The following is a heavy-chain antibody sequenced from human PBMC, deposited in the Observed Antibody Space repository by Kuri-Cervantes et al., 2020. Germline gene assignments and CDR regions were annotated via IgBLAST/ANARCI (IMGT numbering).Heavy chain of an antibody. J-gene: IGHJ4*02. V-gene: IGHV2-70D*14. CDR3: ARARYSLDWSFDY. D-gene: IGHD3-9*01. CDR2: IDWDDDE. Sequence: SGPTLVKPTETLTLTCTYSGFSLSNARMGVNWIRQPPGKALEWLARIDWDDDEFYSTSLKTRLTISKDTSKNQVVLTMTNMDPVDTATYYCARARYSLDWSFDYWGQGTLVTVSS. CDR1: GFSLSNARMG.